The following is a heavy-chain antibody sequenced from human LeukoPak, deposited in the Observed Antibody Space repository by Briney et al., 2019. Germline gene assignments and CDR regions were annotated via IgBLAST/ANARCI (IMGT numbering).Heavy chain of an antibody. CDR3: ARVHDYGDYDY. D-gene: IGHD4-17*01. Sequence: SVKVSCKASGGTFSSYAISWVRQAPGQGLEWMGGIIPIFGTANYAQKFQGRAAITTDESTSTAYMELSSLRSEDTAVYYCARVHDYGDYDYWGQGTLVTVSS. CDR1: GGTFSSYA. V-gene: IGHV1-69*05. J-gene: IGHJ4*02. CDR2: IIPIFGTA.